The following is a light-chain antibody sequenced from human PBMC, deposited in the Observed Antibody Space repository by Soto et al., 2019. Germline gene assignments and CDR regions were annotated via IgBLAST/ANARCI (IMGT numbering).Light chain of an antibody. CDR2: GAS. V-gene: IGKV3-15*01. J-gene: IGKJ2*01. CDR3: QQYNNLPPDT. Sequence: EIILTQSPASLSVSPGERATLSCRASQSVNNNLAWYQQKPGQAPRLLIYGASTSATGIPGRFRGSGSGTEFTLTFTSLQSEDFAVYFCQQYNNLPPDTFGQGTKLEIK. CDR1: QSVNNN.